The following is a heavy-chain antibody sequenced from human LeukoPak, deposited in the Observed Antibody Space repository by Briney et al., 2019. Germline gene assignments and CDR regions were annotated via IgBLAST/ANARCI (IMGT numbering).Heavy chain of an antibody. CDR3: ARAGGLWFGERSANKFDY. CDR2: IYYSGST. J-gene: IGHJ4*02. CDR1: GGSISSGDYY. V-gene: IGHV4-30-4*08. Sequence: SQTLSLTCTVSGGSISSGDYYWSWIRQPPGKGLEWIGYIYYSGSTYYNPSLKSRVTISVDTSKNQFSLRLSSVTAADTAVCYCARAGGLWFGERSANKFDYWGQGTLVTVSS. D-gene: IGHD3-10*01.